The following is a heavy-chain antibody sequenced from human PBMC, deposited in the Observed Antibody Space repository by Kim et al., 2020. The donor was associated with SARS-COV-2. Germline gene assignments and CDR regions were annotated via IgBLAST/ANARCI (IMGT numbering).Heavy chain of an antibody. Sequence: GGSLRLSCAASGFTFSSYAMHWVRQAPGKGLEWVAVISYDGSNKYYADSVKGRFTISRDNSKNTLYLQMNSLRAEDTAVYYCARAMTTVTTQATGGGMDVWGQGTTVTVSS. V-gene: IGHV3-30*04. D-gene: IGHD4-17*01. J-gene: IGHJ6*02. CDR1: GFTFSSYA. CDR3: ARAMTTVTTQATGGGMDV. CDR2: ISYDGSNK.